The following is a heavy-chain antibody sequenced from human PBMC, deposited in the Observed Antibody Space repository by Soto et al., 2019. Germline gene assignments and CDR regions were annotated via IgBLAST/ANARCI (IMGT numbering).Heavy chain of an antibody. D-gene: IGHD2-21*02. CDR1: AFSLSTGGVG. Sequence: QITLKESGPTLVKPTQTLTLTCTFSAFSLSTGGVGVGWIRQPPGKALEWLALIYWDDDKRYSPSLRSRLTITKDTSKHQVVLTMTNTDPVDTATYYCIQSRCGGDCLQSYASYYYYGMDVWGQGTTVTVSS. V-gene: IGHV2-5*02. J-gene: IGHJ6*02. CDR2: IYWDDDK. CDR3: IQSRCGGDCLQSYASYYYYGMDV.